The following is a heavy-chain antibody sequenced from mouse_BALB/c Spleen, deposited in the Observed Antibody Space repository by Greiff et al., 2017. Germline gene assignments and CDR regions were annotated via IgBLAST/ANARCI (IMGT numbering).Heavy chain of an antibody. Sequence: VQLKQSGPELVRPGASVKLSCTASGFNFTDYYMHWVKQRPEKGLEWIGRIDPDNGDTYYAQKFKGKATLTADTSSSTAYLQLRSLTSEDTAVYYCNRRVYFDYWGQGTTLTVSS. V-gene: IGHV14-4*02. CDR1: GFNFTDYY. J-gene: IGHJ2*01. CDR2: IDPDNGDT. CDR3: NRRVYFDY.